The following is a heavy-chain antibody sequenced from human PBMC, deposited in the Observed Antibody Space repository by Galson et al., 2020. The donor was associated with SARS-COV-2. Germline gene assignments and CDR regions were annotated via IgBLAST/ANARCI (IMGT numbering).Heavy chain of an antibody. D-gene: IGHD1-26*01. Sequence: GESLKISCTGSGYDFSGQWIAWVRRVPGKGLEWMGVIYPGDSDTKYSPSFQGQVTISADKSIRTAYLQWSSLKASDTAIYYCARALLYNGNDYGYFDLWGRGTRVTVSS. J-gene: IGHJ2*01. CDR3: ARALLYNGNDYGYFDL. CDR1: GYDFSGQW. V-gene: IGHV5-51*01. CDR2: IYPGDSDT.